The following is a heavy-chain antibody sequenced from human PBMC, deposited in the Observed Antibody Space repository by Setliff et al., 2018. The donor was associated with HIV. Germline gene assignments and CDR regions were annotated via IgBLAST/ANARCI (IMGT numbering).Heavy chain of an antibody. D-gene: IGHD3-3*01. J-gene: IGHJ6*02. CDR2: IYSNGNT. CDR1: GGSLSSGGFY. V-gene: IGHV4-31*03. CDR3: SALGDPRFLFNGIDV. Sequence: PSETLSLTCSVSGGSLSSGGFYWSWIRRPPRKGLECIGYIYSNGNTYYNPSLKSRATVSVDTSKNQFSLKLTSVTAADTAVYYCSALGDPRFLFNGIDVWGPGTSVTVSS.